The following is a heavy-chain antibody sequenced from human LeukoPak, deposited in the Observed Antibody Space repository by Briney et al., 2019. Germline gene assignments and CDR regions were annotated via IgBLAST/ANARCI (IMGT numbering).Heavy chain of an antibody. D-gene: IGHD3-16*01. V-gene: IGHV3-23*01. Sequence: GGSLRLSCAASGFSFSSYAMIWVRQAPGKGLEWVLGISGGGSSTYYADSVKGRFTISRDKSKNTLYLQMSSLRAEDTAVYYCARGGDYWGQGTLVTVSS. J-gene: IGHJ4*02. CDR1: GFSFSSYA. CDR2: ISGGGSST. CDR3: ARGGDY.